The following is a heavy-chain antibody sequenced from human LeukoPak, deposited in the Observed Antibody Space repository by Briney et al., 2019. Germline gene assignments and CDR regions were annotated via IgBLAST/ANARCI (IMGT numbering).Heavy chain of an antibody. Sequence: ASVKVSCKASGYTFTSYGISWVRQAPGQGLEWMGWISAYNGNTNYAQKLQGRVTMTTDTSTSTAYMELRSLRSDDTAMYYCARDGYYDSSGYPLGWGQGTLVTVSS. CDR3: ARDGYYDSSGYPLG. CDR1: GYTFTSYG. J-gene: IGHJ4*02. CDR2: ISAYNGNT. D-gene: IGHD3-22*01. V-gene: IGHV1-18*01.